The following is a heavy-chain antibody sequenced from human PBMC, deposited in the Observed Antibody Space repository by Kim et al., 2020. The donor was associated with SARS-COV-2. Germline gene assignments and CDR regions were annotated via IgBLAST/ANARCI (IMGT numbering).Heavy chain of an antibody. CDR1: GFTFSSYA. D-gene: IGHD2-15*01. CDR3: ARDNRINCWYFDL. Sequence: GGSLRLSCAASGFTFSSYAMHWVRQAPGKGLEWVAVISYDGSNKYYADSVKGRFTISRDNSKNTLYLQMNSLRAEDTAVYYCARDNRINCWYFDLWGRGT. J-gene: IGHJ2*01. CDR2: ISYDGSNK. V-gene: IGHV3-30*04.